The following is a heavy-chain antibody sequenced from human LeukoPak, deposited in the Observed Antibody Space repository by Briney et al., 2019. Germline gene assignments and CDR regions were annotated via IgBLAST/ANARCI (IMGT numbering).Heavy chain of an antibody. D-gene: IGHD6-25*01. V-gene: IGHV4-59*01. CDR1: VGSISSYY. CDR3: ASRRAQRAFDI. Sequence: SETLSLTCAFPVGSISSYYGSWIRQPPGKGLEWIGYIYYSGSTNYNPSLKSRVTISVDTSKNQFSLKLSSVTAADTAVYYCASRRAQRAFDIWGQGTMVTVSS. CDR2: IYYSGST. J-gene: IGHJ3*02.